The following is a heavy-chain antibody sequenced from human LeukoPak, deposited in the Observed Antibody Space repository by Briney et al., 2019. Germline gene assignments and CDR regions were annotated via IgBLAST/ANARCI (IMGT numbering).Heavy chain of an antibody. CDR1: GFTFSTSG. D-gene: IGHD2-8*01. V-gene: IGHV3-23*01. Sequence: GGSLRLSCAASGFTFSTSGMSWVRQAPGKGPQWVSSIGGSGSGGNTYYADSVKGRFTISSDNSKSTLYLQMSTLRVEDTAVYYCAKVSVTRQWCFDYWGQGTLVTVSS. CDR3: AKVSVTRQWCFDY. J-gene: IGHJ4*02. CDR2: IGGSGSGGNT.